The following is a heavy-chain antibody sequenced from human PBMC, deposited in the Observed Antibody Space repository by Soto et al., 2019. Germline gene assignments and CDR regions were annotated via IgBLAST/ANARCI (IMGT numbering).Heavy chain of an antibody. V-gene: IGHV1-58*01. CDR1: GFTFTSSA. Sequence: QMQLVQSGPEVKKPGTSVKVSCKASGFTFTSSAVQWVRQARGQRLEWIGWIAVGSGDTKYAQKFQERVTIAWDMSTSADYMELSSLRSDDTAVYYCAVWETTVPTGGGRRSLEDWFFDLWGRGTLVTVSS. CDR2: IAVGSGDT. D-gene: IGHD4-17*01. J-gene: IGHJ2*01. CDR3: AVWETTVPTGGGRRSLEDWFFDL.